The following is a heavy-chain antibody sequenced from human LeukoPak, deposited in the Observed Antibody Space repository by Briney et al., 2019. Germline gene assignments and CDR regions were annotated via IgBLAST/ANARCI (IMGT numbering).Heavy chain of an antibody. J-gene: IGHJ5*02. D-gene: IGHD3-16*01. Sequence: GGSLRLSCAASGFTFSSYSMNWVRQAPGKGLEWVSYISSSSSTIYYADSVKGRFTISRDNSKNTLYLQMNSLRAEDTAVYYCAKLGFSGGGWFDPWGQGTLVTVSS. CDR2: ISSSSSTI. CDR3: AKLGFSGGGWFDP. V-gene: IGHV3-48*01. CDR1: GFTFSSYS.